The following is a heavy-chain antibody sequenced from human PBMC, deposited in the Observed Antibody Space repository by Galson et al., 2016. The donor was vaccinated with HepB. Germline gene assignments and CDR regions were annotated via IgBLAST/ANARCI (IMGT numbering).Heavy chain of an antibody. D-gene: IGHD1-26*01. J-gene: IGHJ6*02. CDR1: GLTVSSNY. Sequence: SLRLSCAASGLTVSSNYMSWVRQAPGEGLEWVSVIDGGGSTYYADSVKGRFTISRDSSRNTLCLQMNSLRAEDTAIYYCASAYYHYYYYYAMDVWGQGTTVTVSS. V-gene: IGHV3-53*01. CDR3: ASAYYHYYYYYAMDV. CDR2: IDGGGST.